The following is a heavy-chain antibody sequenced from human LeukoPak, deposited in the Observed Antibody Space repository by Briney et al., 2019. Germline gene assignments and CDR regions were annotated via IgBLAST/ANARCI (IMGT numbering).Heavy chain of an antibody. CDR2: ISSSSSYI. D-gene: IGHD6-13*01. J-gene: IGHJ4*02. V-gene: IGHV3-21*01. CDR3: ARVFGAAAGFDY. CDR1: GFTFSSFG. Sequence: GGSLRLSCAASGFTFSSFGMSWVRQAPGKGLEWVSSISSSSSYIYYADSVKGRFTISRDNSKNTLYLQMNSLRAEDTAVYYCARVFGAAAGFDYWGQGTLVTVSS.